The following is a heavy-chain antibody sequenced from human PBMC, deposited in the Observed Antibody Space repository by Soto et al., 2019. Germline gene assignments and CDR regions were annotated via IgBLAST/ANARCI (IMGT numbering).Heavy chain of an antibody. Sequence: SEPLSLTCTITSGSISSSRRNWGWIRQPQGKRLEWIGNIYSSGNTYYNPSLKSRVTISVDTSKNQFSLKLSSVTAADTAVYYCARHGCGVPKRVYYYGMDVWGQGTTVT. J-gene: IGHJ6*02. V-gene: IGHV4-39*01. D-gene: IGHD2-21*01. CDR3: ARHGCGVPKRVYYYGMDV. CDR1: SGSISSSRRN. CDR2: IYSSGNT.